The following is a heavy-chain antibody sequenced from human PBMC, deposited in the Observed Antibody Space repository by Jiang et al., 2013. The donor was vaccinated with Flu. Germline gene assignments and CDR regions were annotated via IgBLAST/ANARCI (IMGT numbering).Heavy chain of an antibody. CDR3: ARPXNDYGEGEAGSSGSHWYFDL. CDR2: IYPGDSDT. Sequence: GAEVKKPGESLKISCKGSGYSFTSYWIGWVRQMPGKGLEWMGIIYPGDSDTRYSPSFQGHVTISADKSISTAYLQWSSLKASDTAMYYCARPXNDYGEGEAGSSGSHWYFDLWGLAPWSLSPQ. CDR1: GYSFTSYW. D-gene: IGHD4-17*01. J-gene: IGHJ2*01. V-gene: IGHV5-51*01.